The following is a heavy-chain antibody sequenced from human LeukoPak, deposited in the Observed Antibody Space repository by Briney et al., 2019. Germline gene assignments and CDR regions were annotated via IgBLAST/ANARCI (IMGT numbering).Heavy chain of an antibody. J-gene: IGHJ4*02. Sequence: SETLSLTCAVSGGSISSGGYSWSWIRQPPGKGLEWIRYIYHSGSTYYNPSLKSRVTISVDRSKNQFSLKLSSVTAADTAVYYCARASTYSSSLDYWGQGTLVTVSS. D-gene: IGHD6-13*01. CDR2: IYHSGST. V-gene: IGHV4-30-2*01. CDR1: GGSISSGGYS. CDR3: ARASTYSSSLDY.